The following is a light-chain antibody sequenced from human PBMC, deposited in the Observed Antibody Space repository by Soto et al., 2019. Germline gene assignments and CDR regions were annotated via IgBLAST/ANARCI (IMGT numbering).Light chain of an antibody. CDR1: QSVSSSY. J-gene: IGKJ3*01. Sequence: EMVLTQSPATLSLSPGERATLSCRASQSVSSSYLGWYQQKPGQAPRLLIYGASRRASGITDRFTGSVSGTDFTLTISRLEPEDFAVYYCQQYGGSLLVSFGPGTKVDIK. V-gene: IGKV3-20*01. CDR3: QQYGGSLLVS. CDR2: GAS.